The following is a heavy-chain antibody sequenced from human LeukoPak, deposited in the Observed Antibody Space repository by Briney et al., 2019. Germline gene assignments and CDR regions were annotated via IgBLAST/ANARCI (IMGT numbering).Heavy chain of an antibody. CDR2: ISYDGSNK. CDR3: ARDSYYGSGSYCFDY. Sequence: GGSLRLSCTASGFTFGDYAMSWVRQAPGKGLEWVAVISYDGSNKYYADSVKGRFTISRDNSKNTLYLQMNSLRAEDTAVYYCARDSYYGSGSYCFDYWGQGTLVTVSS. D-gene: IGHD3-10*01. J-gene: IGHJ4*02. CDR1: GFTFGDYA. V-gene: IGHV3-30*04.